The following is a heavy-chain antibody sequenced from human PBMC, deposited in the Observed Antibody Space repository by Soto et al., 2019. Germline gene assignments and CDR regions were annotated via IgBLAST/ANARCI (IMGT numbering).Heavy chain of an antibody. CDR1: GFTFSSYA. D-gene: IGHD3-22*01. J-gene: IGHJ4*02. Sequence: QVQLVESGGGVVQPGRSLRLSCAASGFTFSSYAMHWVRQAPGKGLEWVAVISYDGSNKYYADSVKGRFTISRDNSKNPLYLQMNSLRAEDTAVYYGARDLYYDSSGYPFDYWGQGTLVTVSS. V-gene: IGHV3-30-3*01. CDR2: ISYDGSNK. CDR3: ARDLYYDSSGYPFDY.